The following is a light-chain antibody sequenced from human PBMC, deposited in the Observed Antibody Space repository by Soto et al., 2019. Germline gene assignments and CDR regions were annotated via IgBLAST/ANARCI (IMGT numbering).Light chain of an antibody. CDR3: QSYDSSLIGLI. V-gene: IGLV2-14*01. Sequence: QSVLTQPASVSGSPGQSITISCTGTSSDVGGYNYVSWYQQHPGKAPKLMIYEVSNRPSGVPDRFSGSKSGSSTSLAITGLQSEDEADYYCQSYDSSLIGLIFGLGTKVTVL. CDR2: EVS. CDR1: SSDVGGYNY. J-gene: IGLJ2*01.